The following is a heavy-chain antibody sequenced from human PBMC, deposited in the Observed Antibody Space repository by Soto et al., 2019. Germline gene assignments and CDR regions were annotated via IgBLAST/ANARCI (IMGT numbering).Heavy chain of an antibody. D-gene: IGHD3-10*01. CDR2: ISSSSSYI. CDR1: GFTFSSYS. V-gene: IGHV3-21*01. Sequence: EVQLVESGGGLVKPGGSLRLSCAASGFTFSSYSMNWVRQAPGKGLEWVSSISSSSSYIYYADSVKGRFTISRDNAKKSLYQQMNSLRAEDTAVYYCARVVGYYYPYYYYSMDVWGQGTTVTVSS. CDR3: ARVVGYYYPYYYYSMDV. J-gene: IGHJ6*02.